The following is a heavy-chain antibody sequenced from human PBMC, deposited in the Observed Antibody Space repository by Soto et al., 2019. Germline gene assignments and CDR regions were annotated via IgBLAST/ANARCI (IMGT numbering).Heavy chain of an antibody. CDR1: GFTFSSFA. J-gene: IGHJ4*02. V-gene: IGHV3-23*01. CDR2: ISGSGTGT. Sequence: GGSLRLSCAASGFTFSSFAMSWVRQAPGKGLQWVSSISGSGTGTYYAGSVRGRFTISRDNSKNTLYLQMNSLRADDTALYYCAKEDYGDVDCWGQGTLVTVPQ. D-gene: IGHD4-17*01. CDR3: AKEDYGDVDC.